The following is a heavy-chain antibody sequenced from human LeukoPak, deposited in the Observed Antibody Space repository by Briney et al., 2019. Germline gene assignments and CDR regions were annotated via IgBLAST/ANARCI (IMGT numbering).Heavy chain of an antibody. CDR2: IYTSGST. D-gene: IGHD6-6*01. J-gene: IGHJ5*02. CDR3: ARDEVDGAARRTWFDP. CDR1: GGSISSGSYY. Sequence: SQTLSLTCTVSGGSISSGSYYGSWIRQPAGKGLEWIGRIYTSGSTNYNPSLKSRVTISVDTSKNQSSLNLSSVTAADTAVYYCARDEVDGAARRTWFDPWGQGNLVTVSS. V-gene: IGHV4-61*02.